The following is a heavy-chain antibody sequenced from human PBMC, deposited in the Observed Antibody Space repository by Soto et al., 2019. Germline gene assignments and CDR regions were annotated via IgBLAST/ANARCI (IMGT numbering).Heavy chain of an antibody. CDR3: ARDGSTGTTNYHYAMDV. CDR2: INAGGSTI. Sequence: PGGSLRLSCAASGFTLSSYHMDWVRQAPGKGLEWVSYINAGGSTIYYADSAKGRFTISRDNAKNSLYLQMDSLRAEDTAVYYCARDGSTGTTNYHYAMDVWGQGTTVTVSS. D-gene: IGHD4-17*01. CDR1: GFTLSSYH. V-gene: IGHV3-48*03. J-gene: IGHJ6*02.